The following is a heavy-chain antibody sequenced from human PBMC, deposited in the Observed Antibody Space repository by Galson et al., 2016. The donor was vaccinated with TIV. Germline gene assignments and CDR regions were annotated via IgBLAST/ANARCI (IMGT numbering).Heavy chain of an antibody. J-gene: IGHJ4*02. D-gene: IGHD2/OR15-2a*01. Sequence: SLRLSCAASGFTFSSYAMSWVRQAPGKGLEWVAAISGRGGSTYYVDSVKGRFTISRDNSKNTVYLQMNSLRAEDATVYYCAKNRKTIDYWGQGTLVTVSS. V-gene: IGHV3-23*01. CDR2: ISGRGGST. CDR3: AKNRKTIDY. CDR1: GFTFSSYA.